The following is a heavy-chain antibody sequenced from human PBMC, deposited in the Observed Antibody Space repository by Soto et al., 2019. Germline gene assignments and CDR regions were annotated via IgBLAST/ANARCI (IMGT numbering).Heavy chain of an antibody. V-gene: IGHV1-18*01. J-gene: IGHJ4*02. CDR1: GYTFTSYG. D-gene: IGHD3-3*01. CDR3: ARNPYYDFWRGLGLFFGF. Sequence: ASVKVSCKASGYTFTSYGISWVRQAPGQGLEWMGWISAYNGNTNYAQKLQGRVTMTTDTSTSTAYMELRSLRSDDTAVYYCARNPYYDFWRGLGLFFGFRGQGTLVTVSS. CDR2: ISAYNGNT.